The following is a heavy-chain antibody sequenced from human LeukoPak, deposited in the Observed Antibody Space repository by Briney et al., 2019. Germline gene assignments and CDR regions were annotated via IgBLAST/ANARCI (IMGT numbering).Heavy chain of an antibody. J-gene: IGHJ4*02. CDR1: GFTFHNYA. D-gene: IGHD5/OR15-5a*01. V-gene: IGHV3-43*02. Sequence: GGSLRLSCAASGFTFHNYAIHWVRQAPGKGLEWVSLTSGDGITTYFADSVKGRFTISRDNSKSSLFLQMNSLRTEDTALYYCARDHVYGGADYWGQRTLVTVSS. CDR2: TSGDGITT. CDR3: ARDHVYGGADY.